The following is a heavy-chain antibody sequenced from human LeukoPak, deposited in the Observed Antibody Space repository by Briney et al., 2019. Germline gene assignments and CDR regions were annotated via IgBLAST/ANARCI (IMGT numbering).Heavy chain of an antibody. D-gene: IGHD3-10*01. J-gene: IGHJ4*02. Sequence: PGGSLRLSCAASGFTFSSYEMNWVRQAPGKGLEWVSYISSSGSTIYYADSVKGRFTISRDNAKNSLYLQMNSLRAEDTAVYYCARVQYGSGSYSVDYRGQGTLVTVSS. CDR1: GFTFSSYE. V-gene: IGHV3-48*03. CDR3: ARVQYGSGSYSVDY. CDR2: ISSSGSTI.